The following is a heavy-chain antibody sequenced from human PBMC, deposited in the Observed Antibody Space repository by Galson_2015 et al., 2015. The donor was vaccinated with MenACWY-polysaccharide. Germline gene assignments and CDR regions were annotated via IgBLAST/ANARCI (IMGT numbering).Heavy chain of an antibody. D-gene: IGHD1-1*01. V-gene: IGHV3-30*18. CDR3: AKNNWNHGGCPWG. J-gene: IGHJ4*02. Sequence: SLRLSCAASGFTFSSYGMHWVRQAPGKGLEGVAVISYDGSNKYYADSVKGRFTISRDNSKNTLYLQMNSLRAEDTAVYYCAKNNWNHGGCPWGRGQGTLLTVSS. CDR2: ISYDGSNK. CDR1: GFTFSSYG.